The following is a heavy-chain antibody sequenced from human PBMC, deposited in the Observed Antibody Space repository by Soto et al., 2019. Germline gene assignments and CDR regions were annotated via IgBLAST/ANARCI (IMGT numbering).Heavy chain of an antibody. Sequence: EVQLVESGGGLVKPGGSLRLSXAXXXXXXXXXXMXXXXXXXXXGXXWVSSISSSSSYIYYADSVKGRFTISRDNAKNSLYLQMNSLRAEDTAVYYCARDQXGYSYGYGLGYWGQGTLVTVSS. J-gene: IGHJ4*02. D-gene: IGHD5-18*01. CDR3: ARDQXGYSYGYGLGY. CDR2: ISSSSSYI. V-gene: IGHV3-21*01. CDR1: XXXXXXXX.